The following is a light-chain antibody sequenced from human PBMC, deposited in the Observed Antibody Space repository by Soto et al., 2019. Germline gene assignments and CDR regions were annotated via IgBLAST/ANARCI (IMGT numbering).Light chain of an antibody. V-gene: IGLV7-46*01. CDR2: DTS. CDR1: TGPVTSGHY. J-gene: IGLJ3*02. Sequence: QDVVTQEPSLTVSPGGTITLTCGSSTGPVTSGHYPYWFQQKTGQAPRTLIYDTSNKHSWTPARLSGSLLGGKAALTLSGAQPEDEADYYCLLWCSDGWVFGGGTKLTVL. CDR3: LLWCSDGWV.